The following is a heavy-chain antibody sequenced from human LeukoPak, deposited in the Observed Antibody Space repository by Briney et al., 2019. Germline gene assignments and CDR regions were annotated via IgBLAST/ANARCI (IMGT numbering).Heavy chain of an antibody. J-gene: IGHJ1*01. V-gene: IGHV3-23*01. CDR3: AKDKGMITFGGVIVRGYFQH. D-gene: IGHD3-16*02. CDR2: ISSSGEST. CDR1: GFTFSSYG. Sequence: GGSLRLSCAASGFTFSSYGMSWFRQAPGRGLEWISGISSSGESTDSADSVRGRFTISRDNSKKNLYLHMNNLRAEDTAVYYCAKDKGMITFGGVIVRGYFQHWGQGTLVTVSS.